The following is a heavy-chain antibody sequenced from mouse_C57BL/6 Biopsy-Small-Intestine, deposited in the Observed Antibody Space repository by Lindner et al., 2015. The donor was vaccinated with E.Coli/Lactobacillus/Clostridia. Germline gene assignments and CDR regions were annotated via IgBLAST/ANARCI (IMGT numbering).Heavy chain of an antibody. J-gene: IGHJ1*03. CDR3: ARRLPWYFDV. V-gene: IGHV1-82*01. CDR2: IYPGDGDT. Sequence: VQLQESGPELVKPGASVKISCKASGYAFSSSWMNWVKQRPGKGLEWIGRIYPGDGDTNYNGKFKGKATLTADKSSSTAYMQLSSLTSEDSAVYFCARRLPWYFDVWGTGTTVTVSS. CDR1: GYAFSSSW.